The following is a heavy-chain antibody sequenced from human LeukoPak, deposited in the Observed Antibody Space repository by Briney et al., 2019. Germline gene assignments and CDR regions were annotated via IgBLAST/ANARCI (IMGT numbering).Heavy chain of an antibody. CDR1: GFTVSSNY. D-gene: IGHD6-13*01. CDR3: ATLPGGGIAAAGTRSAWFDP. Sequence: GSLRLSCAASGFTVSSNYMSWVRQAPGKGLEWIGEINHSGSTNYNPSLKSRVTISVDTSKNQFSLKLSSVTAADTAVYYCATLPGGGIAAAGTRSAWFDPWGQGTLVTVSS. CDR2: INHSGST. J-gene: IGHJ5*02. V-gene: IGHV4-34*08.